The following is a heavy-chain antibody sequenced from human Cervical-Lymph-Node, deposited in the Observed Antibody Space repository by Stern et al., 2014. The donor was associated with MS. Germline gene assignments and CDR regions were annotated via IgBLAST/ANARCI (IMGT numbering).Heavy chain of an antibody. CDR1: GFTFDDYA. V-gene: IGHV3-9*01. CDR2: ISWNSGSI. Sequence: EVQLVESGGGLVQPGRSLRLSCAASGFTFDDYAMHWVRQAPGKGLEWVSGISWNSGSIGYADSVKGPFTISRDNAKNSLYLQMNSLRAEDTALYYCAKDIKSGSYSYFDYWGQGTLVTVSS. CDR3: AKDIKSGSYSYFDY. D-gene: IGHD1-26*01. J-gene: IGHJ4*02.